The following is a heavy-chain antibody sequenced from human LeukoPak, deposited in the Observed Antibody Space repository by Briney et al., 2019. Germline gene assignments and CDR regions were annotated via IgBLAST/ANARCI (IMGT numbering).Heavy chain of an antibody. V-gene: IGHV4-34*01. CDR3: ARGRYGSGSYYGDY. CDR2: INHSGST. J-gene: IGHJ4*02. D-gene: IGHD3-10*01. CDR1: GGSFSGYY. Sequence: SETLSLTCAVYGGSFSGYYWSWIRQPPGKGLEWIGEINHSGSTNYNPSLKSRVTISVDTSKNQFSLKLSSVTAADTAVYYCARGRYGSGSYYGDYWGQGTRVTVSS.